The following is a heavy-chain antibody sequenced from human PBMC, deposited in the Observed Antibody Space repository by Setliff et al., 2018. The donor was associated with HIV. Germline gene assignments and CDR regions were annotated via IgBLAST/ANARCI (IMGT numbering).Heavy chain of an antibody. J-gene: IGHJ3*02. D-gene: IGHD2-2*01. V-gene: IGHV1-46*01. Sequence: ASVKVSCKAFRYTLTSYFLHWVRQAPGQGLEWLGVIDPNGGATNNAQKLQGRLTVTTDTSTGTLYMELSNLRSDDSAVYYCARAGGGATDQAFDIWGQGTMVTVSS. CDR2: IDPNGGAT. CDR1: RYTLTSYF. CDR3: ARAGGGATDQAFDI.